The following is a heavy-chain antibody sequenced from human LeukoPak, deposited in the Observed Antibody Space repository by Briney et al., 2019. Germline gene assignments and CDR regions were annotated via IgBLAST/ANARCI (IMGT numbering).Heavy chain of an antibody. Sequence: GGSLRLSCAASGFTFSSYGMSWVRQAPGKGLEWVSAISGSGGSTYYADSVKGRFTISRDNSKNTLYLQMNSLRAEGTAVYYCAKDGGEYYDILTGYYPRLYYMDVWGKGTTVTISS. CDR2: ISGSGGST. CDR3: AKDGGEYYDILTGYYPRLYYMDV. V-gene: IGHV3-23*01. J-gene: IGHJ6*03. D-gene: IGHD3-9*01. CDR1: GFTFSSYG.